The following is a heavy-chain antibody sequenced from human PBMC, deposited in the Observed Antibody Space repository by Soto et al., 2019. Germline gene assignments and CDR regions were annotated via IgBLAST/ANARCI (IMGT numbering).Heavy chain of an antibody. V-gene: IGHV5-51*01. J-gene: IGHJ4*02. CDR3: ARQGYTYGYDY. Sequence: GESLKISCQGSGNSFTTYWIAWVRQMPGKGLEWMGIIYPGDSDTRYSPSFQGQVTISADKSISTAYLQWSSLKTSDTAMYYCARQGYTYGYDYWGQGTQVTVSS. D-gene: IGHD5-18*01. CDR1: GNSFTTYW. CDR2: IYPGDSDT.